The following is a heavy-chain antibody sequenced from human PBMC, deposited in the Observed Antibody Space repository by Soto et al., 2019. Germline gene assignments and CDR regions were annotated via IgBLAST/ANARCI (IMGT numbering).Heavy chain of an antibody. J-gene: IGHJ6*02. D-gene: IGHD4-17*01. CDR3: ARGPTGVDV. CDR2: IWYDGSNK. CDR1: GFTFSSYG. V-gene: IGHV3-33*01. Sequence: QVQLVESGGGVVQPGRSLRLSCAASGFTFSSYGMEWVRQAPGKGLEWVAVIWYDGSNKYYADSVKGRFTISRDNSKNTLYLQMNSLRAEDTAVYYCARGPTGVDVWGQGTTVTVSS.